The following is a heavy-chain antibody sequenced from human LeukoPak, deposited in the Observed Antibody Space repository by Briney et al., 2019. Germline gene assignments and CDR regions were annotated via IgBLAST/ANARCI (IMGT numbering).Heavy chain of an antibody. D-gene: IGHD3-10*01. Sequence: GGSLRLSCAASGFTFSSYWMSWVRQAPGKGLEWVANIKQDGSEKYYVDSVKGRFTISRDNAKNSLYLQMNSLRAEDTAVYYCAKDRRAGSYDYWGQGTLVTVSS. J-gene: IGHJ4*02. CDR2: IKQDGSEK. V-gene: IGHV3-7*03. CDR1: GFTFSSYW. CDR3: AKDRRAGSYDY.